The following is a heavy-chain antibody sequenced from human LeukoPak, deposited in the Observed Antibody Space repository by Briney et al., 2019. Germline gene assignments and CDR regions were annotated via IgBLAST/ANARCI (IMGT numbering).Heavy chain of an antibody. Sequence: PGGSLRLSCAASGFTFSSYGMHWVRQSPGKGLEWVAVIWYDGNNKYYADSVKGRFTISRDNSKNTLYLQMNSLRAEDTAVYYCARNMDSGSCFDYWGQGTLVTVSS. CDR2: IWYDGNNK. D-gene: IGHD3-10*01. V-gene: IGHV3-33*01. J-gene: IGHJ4*02. CDR1: GFTFSSYG. CDR3: ARNMDSGSCFDY.